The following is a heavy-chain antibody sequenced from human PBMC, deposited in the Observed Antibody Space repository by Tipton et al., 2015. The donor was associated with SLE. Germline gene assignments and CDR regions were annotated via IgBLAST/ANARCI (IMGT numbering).Heavy chain of an antibody. CDR3: AREWGDAFDI. Sequence: TLSLTCTVSGGSISSGDYYWSWIRQPPGKGLEWIGYIYYSGSISYNPSLKSRVTITVDTAKNQFSLKLSSVTAEDTAVYYCAREWGDAFDIWGLGTMVTVSS. CDR2: IYYSGSI. J-gene: IGHJ3*02. V-gene: IGHV4-61*08. CDR1: GGSISSGDYY. D-gene: IGHD3-16*01.